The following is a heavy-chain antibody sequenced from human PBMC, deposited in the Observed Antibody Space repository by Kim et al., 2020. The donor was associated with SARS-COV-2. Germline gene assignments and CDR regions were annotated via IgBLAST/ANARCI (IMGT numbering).Heavy chain of an antibody. CDR3: ATDTDCSGGSCYSGGYYGMDV. CDR1: GYTLTELS. Sequence: ASVKVSCKVSGYTLTELSMHWVRQAPGKGLEWMGGFDPEDGETIYAQKFQGRVTMTEDTSTDTAYMELSSLRSEDTAVYYCATDTDCSGGSCYSGGYYGMDVWGQGTTVTVSS. V-gene: IGHV1-24*01. J-gene: IGHJ6*02. CDR2: FDPEDGET. D-gene: IGHD2-15*01.